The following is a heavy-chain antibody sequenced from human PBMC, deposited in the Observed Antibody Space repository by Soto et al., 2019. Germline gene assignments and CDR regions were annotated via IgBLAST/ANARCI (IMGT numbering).Heavy chain of an antibody. D-gene: IGHD2-2*01. V-gene: IGHV1-69*02. J-gene: IGHJ6*02. Sequence: QVQLVQSGAEVKKPGSSVKVSCKASGGTFSSYTISWVRQAPGQGLEWMGRIIPILGIANYAQKFQGRVTITTDKSASNAYMELSSLRSEGTAVYYCARGDCSSTSCYAPSDYYYYGMDVWGQGATVTVSS. CDR1: GGTFSSYT. CDR2: IIPILGIA. CDR3: ARGDCSSTSCYAPSDYYYYGMDV.